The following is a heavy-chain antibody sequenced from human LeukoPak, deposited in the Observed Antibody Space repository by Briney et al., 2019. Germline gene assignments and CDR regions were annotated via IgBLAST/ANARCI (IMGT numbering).Heavy chain of an antibody. V-gene: IGHV4-59*01. J-gene: IGHJ3*02. CDR2: IYYSGSN. CDR3: ARGGLENGYHSNGFDI. D-gene: IGHD3-22*01. CDR1: GGSISSYY. Sequence: SETLSLTCTVSGGSISSYYWSWIRQPPGKGLEWIGYIYYSGSNKYNTSLKSRVTISVDTSKKQFSLWLSSVTAADTAVYYCARGGLENGYHSNGFDIWGQGTMVTVSS.